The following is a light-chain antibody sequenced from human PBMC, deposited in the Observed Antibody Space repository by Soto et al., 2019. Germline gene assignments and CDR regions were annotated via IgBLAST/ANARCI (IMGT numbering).Light chain of an antibody. J-gene: IGKJ1*01. Sequence: EIVLTQSPATLSLSPGERATLSCRASQSVSTNLAWYQQKPGQGPRLLIYGASTRATGIPARFSGSGSGTEFTLTISSLQSEDFAVYYCQQYNNWPPWTFGQGTKVDIK. CDR3: QQYNNWPPWT. CDR1: QSVSTN. V-gene: IGKV3-15*01. CDR2: GAS.